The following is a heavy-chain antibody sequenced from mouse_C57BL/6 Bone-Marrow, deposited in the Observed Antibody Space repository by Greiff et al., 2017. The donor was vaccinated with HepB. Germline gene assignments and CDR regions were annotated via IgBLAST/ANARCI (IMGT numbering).Heavy chain of an antibody. CDR2: IYPRDGST. J-gene: IGHJ3*01. V-gene: IGHV1-78*01. CDR1: GYTFTDHT. D-gene: IGHD1-1*01. Sequence: VQLQQSDAELVKPGASVKISCKVSGYTFTDHTIHWMKQRPEQGLEWIGYIYPRDGSTKYNEKFKGKATLTADKSSSTAYMQLNSLTSEDSAVYFCARRAYPYGSSYEAWFAYWGQGTLVTVSA. CDR3: ARRAYPYGSSYEAWFAY.